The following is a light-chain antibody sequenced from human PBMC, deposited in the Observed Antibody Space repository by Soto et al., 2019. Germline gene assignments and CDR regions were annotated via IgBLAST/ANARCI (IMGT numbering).Light chain of an antibody. CDR1: QSVNTN. CDR3: QQYNNWPPLLT. J-gene: IGKJ4*01. Sequence: EVVMTQSPDTLSVSPGERATLSCRASQSVNTNLAWYQQKLGQAPRLLIYGASTRATGIPARFSGSGSGTEFTLTISSLQSEDFAVYYCQQYNNWPPLLTFGGGTKVDIK. CDR2: GAS. V-gene: IGKV3-15*01.